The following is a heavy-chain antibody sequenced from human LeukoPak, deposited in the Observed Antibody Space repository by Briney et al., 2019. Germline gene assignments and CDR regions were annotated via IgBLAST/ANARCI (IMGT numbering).Heavy chain of an antibody. CDR1: RYTFTGYY. CDR3: ARDQRGTTATWFDP. Sequence: ASVKVSCKASRYTFTGYYMHWVRQAPGQGLEWMGWINPNSGGTNYAQKFQGRVTMTRDTSISTAYMELSRLRSDDTAVYYCARDQRGTTATWFDPWGQGTLVTVSS. CDR2: INPNSGGT. J-gene: IGHJ5*02. V-gene: IGHV1-2*02. D-gene: IGHD6-25*01.